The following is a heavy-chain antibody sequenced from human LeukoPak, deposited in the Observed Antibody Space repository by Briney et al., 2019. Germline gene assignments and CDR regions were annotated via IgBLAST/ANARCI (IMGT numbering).Heavy chain of an antibody. CDR2: INHSRST. Sequence: PSETLSLTCAVYGGSFSGYYWSWIRQPPGKGLEWIGEINHSRSTNYNPSLKSRVTISVDTSKNQFSLKLSSVTAADTAVYYCARGEGSSSWYSGYYYGMDVWGQGTTVTVSS. CDR3: ARGEGSSSWYSGYYYGMDV. D-gene: IGHD6-13*01. J-gene: IGHJ6*02. V-gene: IGHV4-34*01. CDR1: GGSFSGYY.